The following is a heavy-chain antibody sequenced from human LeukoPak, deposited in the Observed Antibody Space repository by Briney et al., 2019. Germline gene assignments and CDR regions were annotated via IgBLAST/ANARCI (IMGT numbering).Heavy chain of an antibody. CDR1: GFTFSTYS. D-gene: IGHD6-19*01. CDR2: ISSSSSYI. J-gene: IGHJ4*02. V-gene: IGHV3-21*01. CDR3: ARGAGYSSGWRGEGDLFDY. Sequence: PGGSLRLSCAASGFTFSTYSMNWVRQAPGKGLEWVSSISSSSSYIYYADSVKGRFTISRDNAKNSLYLQMNSLRAEDTAVYYCARGAGYSSGWRGEGDLFDYWGQGTLVTVSS.